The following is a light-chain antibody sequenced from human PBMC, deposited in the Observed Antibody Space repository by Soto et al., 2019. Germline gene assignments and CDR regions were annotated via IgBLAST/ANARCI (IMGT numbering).Light chain of an antibody. CDR1: QSVSSN. V-gene: IGKV3-15*01. J-gene: IGKJ1*01. Sequence: EIVMTQSPATLSVSPGERATLSCRASQSVSSNLAWYQQKPGEAPRLLIFDAAIRATGIAPRFSGGGSGTEFTLTISSLQSEDFAVYFCQQYSDWPPWTFGQGTKVDIK. CDR3: QQYSDWPPWT. CDR2: DAA.